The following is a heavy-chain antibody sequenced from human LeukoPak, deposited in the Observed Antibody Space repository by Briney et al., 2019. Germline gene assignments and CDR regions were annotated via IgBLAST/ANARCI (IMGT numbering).Heavy chain of an antibody. CDR2: INPNSGGT. CDR1: GYTFSIYD. V-gene: IGHV1-2*02. D-gene: IGHD2-21*01. CDR3: ARGERHNFDY. J-gene: IGHJ4*02. Sequence: GASVKVSCKASGYTFSIYDINWVRQAPGQGLEWMGWINPNSGGTNYAQKFQGRVTMTRDTSISTAYMELSRLRSDDTAVYYCARGERHNFDYWGQGTLVTVSS.